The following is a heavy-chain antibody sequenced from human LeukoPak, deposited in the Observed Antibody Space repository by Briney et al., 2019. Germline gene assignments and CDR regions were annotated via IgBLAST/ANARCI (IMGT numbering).Heavy chain of an antibody. CDR3: ATHYYDSSGYYDSDY. D-gene: IGHD3-22*01. CDR2: IYPGDSDT. CDR1: GYSFTSYW. V-gene: IGHV5-51*01. J-gene: IGHJ4*02. Sequence: PGESLKISCKGSGYSFTSYWIGWVRQMPGKGLEWMGIIYPGDSDTRYGPSFQGQVTISADKSISTAYLQWSSLKASDTAMYYCATHYYDSSGYYDSDYWGQGTLVTVSS.